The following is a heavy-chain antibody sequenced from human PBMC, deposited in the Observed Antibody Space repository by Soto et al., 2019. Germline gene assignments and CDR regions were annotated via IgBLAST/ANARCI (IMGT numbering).Heavy chain of an antibody. J-gene: IGHJ6*02. CDR3: ATNLAAAGDFDGMDV. D-gene: IGHD6-13*01. CDR1: GLTFDDYG. Sequence: EVPLVESGGGVVRPGGSLRLSCAGSGLTFDDYGMTWVRQAPGKGLEWVSSINWNGGSTGYADSVKGRFTISRDNAKNSLYLQMNSLRAEDTALYYCATNLAAAGDFDGMDVWGQGTTVTVSS. V-gene: IGHV3-20*04. CDR2: INWNGGST.